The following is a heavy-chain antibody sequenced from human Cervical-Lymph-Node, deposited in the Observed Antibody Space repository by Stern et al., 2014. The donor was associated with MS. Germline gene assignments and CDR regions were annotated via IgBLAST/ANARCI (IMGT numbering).Heavy chain of an antibody. CDR2: IKRKTDGGTA. Sequence: EVHLVESGGGLVKHGGSLRLSCEASGFTFSKARMTWVRQAPGKGLEWVGRIKRKTDGGTADYSAPVKGRFTISRDDSKNTLYLQMNSLKTEDTAVYYCTTGTVGPVVVLSHADEFDVWGQGTMVTVSS. D-gene: IGHD3-22*01. V-gene: IGHV3-15*01. CDR1: GFTFSKAR. J-gene: IGHJ3*01. CDR3: TTGTVGPVVVLSHADEFDV.